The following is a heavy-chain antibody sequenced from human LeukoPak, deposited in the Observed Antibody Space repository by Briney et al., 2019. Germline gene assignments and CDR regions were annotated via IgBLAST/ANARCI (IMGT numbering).Heavy chain of an antibody. V-gene: IGHV3-23*01. CDR2: LGGSDDRT. J-gene: IGHJ3*01. CDR1: GFTLSNNA. Sequence: PGGSIRLSCVASGFTLSNNAMAWVRQAPGKGLEWVSALGGSDDRTDYADSVQGRFTISRDNSKNTLYLQMNSLRAEDTAVYYCAKDILRWAFDVWGQGTMVTVS. CDR3: AKDILRWAFDV. D-gene: IGHD4-23*01.